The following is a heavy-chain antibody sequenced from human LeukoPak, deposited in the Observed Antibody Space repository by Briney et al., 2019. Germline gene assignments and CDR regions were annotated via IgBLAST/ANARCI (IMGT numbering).Heavy chain of an antibody. V-gene: IGHV3-66*01. CDR2: IYSGGST. CDR3: AREKGRGVISPYYDY. Sequence: PGGSLRLSCAASEFSVGSNYMTWVRQAPGKGLEWVSLIYSGGSTYYADSVKGRFTISRDNSKNTLSLQMNSLRAEDTAVYYCAREKGRGVISPYYDYWGQGTLVTVSS. J-gene: IGHJ4*02. CDR1: EFSVGSNY. D-gene: IGHD3-10*01.